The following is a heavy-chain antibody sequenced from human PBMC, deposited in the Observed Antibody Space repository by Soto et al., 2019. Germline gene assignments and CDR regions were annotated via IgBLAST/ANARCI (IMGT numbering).Heavy chain of an antibody. J-gene: IGHJ4*02. CDR3: ARRWGRTFDY. CDR2: IHHSGST. Sequence: SETLSLTCAVSGGSISSSNWWSWVRQPPGKGLEWIGEIHHSGSTNYWPSLKSRVTISVDTSKNQFSLKLSSVTAADTAVYYCARRWGRTFDYWGQGTLVTVSS. D-gene: IGHD1-26*01. CDR1: GGSISSSNW. V-gene: IGHV4-4*02.